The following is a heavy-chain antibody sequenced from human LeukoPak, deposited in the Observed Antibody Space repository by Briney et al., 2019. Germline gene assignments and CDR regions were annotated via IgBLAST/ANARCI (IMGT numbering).Heavy chain of an antibody. D-gene: IGHD2/OR15-2a*01. J-gene: IGHJ6*03. Sequence: PGGSLRLTCAASGFTVSSNYMSWVRQAPGKGLEWVSVIYSGGSAYYADSVKGRFTISRDNSKNTLYLQMNSLRAEDTAVYYCARASYGTLHYYYYYYMDVWGKGTTVTISS. CDR2: IYSGGSA. V-gene: IGHV3-66*01. CDR1: GFTVSSNY. CDR3: ARASYGTLHYYYYYYMDV.